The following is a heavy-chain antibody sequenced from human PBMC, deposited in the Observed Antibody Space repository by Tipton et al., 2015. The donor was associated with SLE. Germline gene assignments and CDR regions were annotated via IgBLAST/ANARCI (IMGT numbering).Heavy chain of an antibody. V-gene: IGHV3-53*04. D-gene: IGHD2-2*01. CDR3: SGALVAAAGGACDI. CDR1: GFTVSSNY. Sequence: QLVQSGGGLVQPGGSLRLSCAASGFTVSSNYMSWVRQAPGKGLEWVSVIYSGGSTYYAVSVKGRFTISRHNSKNTLYLQMNSLRAEDTAVFYYSGALVAAAGGACDIGAQGTVVTVSS. J-gene: IGHJ3*02. CDR2: IYSGGST.